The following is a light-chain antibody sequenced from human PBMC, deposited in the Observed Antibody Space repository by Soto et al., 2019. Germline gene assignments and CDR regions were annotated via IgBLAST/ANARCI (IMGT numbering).Light chain of an antibody. V-gene: IGKV3-20*01. CDR1: QSVSSYY. CDR3: QQSGTSPWT. Sequence: EIVLTQSPGTLSLSPGERATLSCRASQSVSSYYLAWYQQKPGQAPRLLIYGASSRATGIPDRFSGSGTGTGFTLTISRLEPEDFEVYYCQQSGTSPWTFGQGTKVEIK. CDR2: GAS. J-gene: IGKJ1*01.